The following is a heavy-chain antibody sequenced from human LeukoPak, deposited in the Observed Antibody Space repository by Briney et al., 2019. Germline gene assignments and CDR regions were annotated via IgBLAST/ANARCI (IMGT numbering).Heavy chain of an antibody. Sequence: SETLSLTCTVSGGSISSSSYYWGWIRQPPGKGLEWIGSIYYSGSTYYNPSLKSRVTISVDASKNQFSLKLSSVTAADTAVYYCARRNGYCSSTSCHNWFDRWGQGTLVTVSS. J-gene: IGHJ5*02. CDR3: ARRNGYCSSTSCHNWFDR. CDR2: IYYSGST. CDR1: GGSISSSSYY. V-gene: IGHV4-39*01. D-gene: IGHD2-2*01.